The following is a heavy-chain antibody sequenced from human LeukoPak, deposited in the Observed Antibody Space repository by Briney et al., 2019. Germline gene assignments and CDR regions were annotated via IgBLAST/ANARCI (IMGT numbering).Heavy chain of an antibody. CDR3: ATLPYYYDSSGSYYFDY. Sequence: GGSLRLSCAASGFIFNSYGMHWVRQAPGKGLGWVAFIRYDGSNKYYADSVKGRFTISRDNSKNTLYLQMNSLRVEDTAVYYCATLPYYYDSSGSYYFDYWGQGTLVTVSS. V-gene: IGHV3-30*02. CDR2: IRYDGSNK. CDR1: GFIFNSYG. J-gene: IGHJ4*02. D-gene: IGHD3-22*01.